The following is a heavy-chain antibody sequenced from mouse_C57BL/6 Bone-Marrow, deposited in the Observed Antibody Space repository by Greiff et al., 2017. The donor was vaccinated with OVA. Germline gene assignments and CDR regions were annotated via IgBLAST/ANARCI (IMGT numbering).Heavy chain of an antibody. J-gene: IGHJ4*01. CDR2: IDPSDSYT. CDR3: ARDTTVVAVDYAMDY. CDR1: GYTFTSYW. V-gene: IGHV1-69*01. Sequence: QVQLQQPGAELVMPGASVKLSCKASGYTFTSYWMHWVKQRPGQGLEWIGEIDPSDSYTNYNQKFKGKSTLTVDKSSSTAYMQLSSLTSEDSAVYYCARDTTVVAVDYAMDYWGQGTSVTVSS. D-gene: IGHD1-1*01.